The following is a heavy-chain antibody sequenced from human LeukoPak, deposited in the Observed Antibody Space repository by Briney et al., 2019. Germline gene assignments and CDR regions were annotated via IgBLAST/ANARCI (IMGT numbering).Heavy chain of an antibody. J-gene: IGHJ4*02. Sequence: GGSLRLSCAASGFTFSSYSMNWVRQAPGKGLEWVSYISSSSSTIYYADSVKGRFTISRDNAKNSLYLQMNSLRAEDTAVYYCASQGAYSGSYYRGPLWGQGTLVTVSS. D-gene: IGHD1-26*01. CDR3: ASQGAYSGSYYRGPL. CDR2: ISSSSSTI. CDR1: GFTFSSYS. V-gene: IGHV3-48*01.